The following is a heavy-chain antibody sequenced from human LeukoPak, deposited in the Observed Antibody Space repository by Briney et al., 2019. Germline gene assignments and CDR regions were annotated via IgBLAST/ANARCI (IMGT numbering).Heavy chain of an antibody. Sequence: ASVKVSCKASGGTFSSYAISWVRQAPGQGLEWMGRIIPIFGTANYAQKFQGRVTITTDESTNTAYMEMSSLRSEDTAVYYCARAPPYYDILTDNWFDPWGQGTLVTVSS. CDR3: ARAPPYYDILTDNWFDP. CDR1: GGTFSSYA. CDR2: IIPIFGTA. D-gene: IGHD3-9*01. V-gene: IGHV1-69*05. J-gene: IGHJ5*02.